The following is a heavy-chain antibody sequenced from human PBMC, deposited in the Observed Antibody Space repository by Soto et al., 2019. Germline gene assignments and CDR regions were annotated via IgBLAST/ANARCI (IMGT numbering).Heavy chain of an antibody. Sequence: PGGSLRLSCAASGFTFSSYAMSWVRQAPGKGLEWVSAISGSGGSTYYADSVKGRFTISRDNSKNTLYLQMNSLRAEDTAVYYCAKVKGNKYNWNYPKYYYYMDVWGKGTTVTVSS. V-gene: IGHV3-23*01. J-gene: IGHJ6*03. CDR3: AKVKGNKYNWNYPKYYYYMDV. CDR1: GFTFSSYA. D-gene: IGHD1-7*01. CDR2: ISGSGGST.